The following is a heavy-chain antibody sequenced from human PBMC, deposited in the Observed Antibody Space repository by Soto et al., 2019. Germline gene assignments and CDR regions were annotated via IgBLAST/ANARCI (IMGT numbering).Heavy chain of an antibody. CDR1: GFTFSSFA. V-gene: IGHV3-23*01. Sequence: EVQLLESGGGLEQPGRSLRLSCAASGFTFSSFAMTWVRQAPGKGLEWVSAISGSGGSTYYADSVKGRFTISRDNSKNTLYLQMNSLRAEDTAVYYCAKDFNHFWSGYRNWGQGTLVTVSS. D-gene: IGHD3-3*02. J-gene: IGHJ4*02. CDR2: ISGSGGST. CDR3: AKDFNHFWSGYRN.